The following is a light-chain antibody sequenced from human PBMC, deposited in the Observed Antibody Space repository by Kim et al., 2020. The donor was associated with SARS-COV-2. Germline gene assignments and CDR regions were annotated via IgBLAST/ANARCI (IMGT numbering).Light chain of an antibody. CDR1: NIGTKS. CDR2: YDM. J-gene: IGLJ1*01. CDR3: QVWNTTSDHYV. Sequence: SYELTQPPSVSVAPGKTAKITCGGNNIGTKSVHWYQQKPGQAPVLVIFYDMERPSGIPERFSGSNSGNMATLTIGRVEAGDEADYYCQVWNTTSDHYVFGSGTQLTVL. V-gene: IGLV3-21*04.